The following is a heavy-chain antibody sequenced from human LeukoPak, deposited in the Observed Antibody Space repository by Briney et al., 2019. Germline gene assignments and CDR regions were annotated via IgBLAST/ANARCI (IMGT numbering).Heavy chain of an antibody. J-gene: IGHJ6*02. V-gene: IGHV3-30-3*01. D-gene: IGHD3-16*01. CDR2: ISYDGSNK. CDR1: GFTFSSYA. CDR3: ARGGGLDV. Sequence: GGFLRLSCAASGFTFSSYAMHWVRQAPGKGLEWVAVISYDGSNKYYADSVKGRFTISRDNSKNTLYLQMSNLRAEDTAVYFCARGGGLDVWGQGATVTVSS.